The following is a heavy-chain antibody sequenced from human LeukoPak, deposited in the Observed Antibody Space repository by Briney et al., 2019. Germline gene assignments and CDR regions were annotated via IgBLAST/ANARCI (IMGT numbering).Heavy chain of an antibody. Sequence: ASVKVPCKASGYTFTSYDINWVRQATGQGLEWMGWMNPNSGNTGYAQKFQGRVTMTRNTSISTAYMELSSLRSEDTAVYYCARVKDSSSWYWYYYYMDVWRKGTTVTVSS. CDR2: MNPNSGNT. CDR1: GYTFTSYD. CDR3: ARVKDSSSWYWYYYYMDV. J-gene: IGHJ6*03. D-gene: IGHD6-13*01. V-gene: IGHV1-8*01.